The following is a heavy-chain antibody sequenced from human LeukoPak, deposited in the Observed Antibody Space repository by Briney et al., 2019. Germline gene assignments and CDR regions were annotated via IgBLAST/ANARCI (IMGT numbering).Heavy chain of an antibody. D-gene: IGHD6-19*01. CDR1: GFTFSSYA. V-gene: IGHV3-23*01. Sequence: GGSLRLSCAASGFTFSSYAMSWVRQAPGKGLEWVSAISGSGGSTYYADSVKGRFTISRDNSKNTLYLQMNNLRAEGTAVYYCARMGGWYQDFDYWGQGTLVTVSS. CDR2: ISGSGGST. J-gene: IGHJ4*02. CDR3: ARMGGWYQDFDY.